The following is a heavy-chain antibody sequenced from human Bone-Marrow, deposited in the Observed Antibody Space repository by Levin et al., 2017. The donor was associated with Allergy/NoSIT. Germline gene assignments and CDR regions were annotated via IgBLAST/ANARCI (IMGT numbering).Heavy chain of an antibody. J-gene: IGHJ4*02. D-gene: IGHD2-15*01. Sequence: PGGSLRLSCTVSGGSINNHYWTWIRQPPGKGLEWIGYIYYSGSTNYNPSLKSRVTMSVDTSKNQFSLKLTSVTAADTAVYYCARGGWSNDFWGQGTLVTVSS. CDR3: ARGGWSNDF. V-gene: IGHV4-59*11. CDR1: GGSINNHY. CDR2: IYYSGST.